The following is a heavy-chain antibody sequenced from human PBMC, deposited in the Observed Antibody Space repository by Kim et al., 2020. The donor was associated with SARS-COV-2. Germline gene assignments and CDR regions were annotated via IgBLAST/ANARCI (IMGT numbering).Heavy chain of an antibody. V-gene: IGHV3-11*04. D-gene: IGHD5-12*01. CDR1: GFTFSDYY. CDR2: ISSSGSTI. Sequence: GGSLRLSCAASGFTFSDYYMSWIRQAPGKGLEWVSYISSSGSTIYYADSVKGRFTISRDNAKNSLYLQMNSLRAEDTAVYYCARVGTSGYDYYYYYGMDVWGQGTTVTVSS. J-gene: IGHJ6*02. CDR3: ARVGTSGYDYYYYYGMDV.